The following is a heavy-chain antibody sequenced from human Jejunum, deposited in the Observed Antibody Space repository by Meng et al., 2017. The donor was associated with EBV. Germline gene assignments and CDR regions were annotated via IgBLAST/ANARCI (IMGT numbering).Heavy chain of an antibody. J-gene: IGHJ4*02. D-gene: IGHD2-21*02. CDR2: IYYSGST. Sequence: LQGSGPGLVKPSGTLSLTCAVPGDSIDSRNWWSWVRQSPERGLEWIGEIYYSGSTNYNPSLKSRVTILVDRSENHFSLHLSSVTAADTAVYYCVRGGDYCLVYWGQGTLVTVSS. V-gene: IGHV4-4*02. CDR3: VRGGDYCLVY. CDR1: GDSIDSRNW.